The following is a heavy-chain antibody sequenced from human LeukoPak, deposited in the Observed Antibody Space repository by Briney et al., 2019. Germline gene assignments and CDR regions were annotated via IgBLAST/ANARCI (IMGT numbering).Heavy chain of an antibody. D-gene: IGHD1-1*01. CDR1: RFTFNTYW. J-gene: IGHJ4*02. V-gene: IGHV3-74*01. CDR2: IDSDGNST. CDR3: ASEGTTGTTWGPDY. Sequence: GGSLRLSCAASRFTFNTYWMHWVRHAPGKGLVWVSRIDSDGNSTAYADSVKGRFTISRDNAKNTLYLQMNSLRAEDTAVYYCASEGTTGTTWGPDYWGQGTLVTVSS.